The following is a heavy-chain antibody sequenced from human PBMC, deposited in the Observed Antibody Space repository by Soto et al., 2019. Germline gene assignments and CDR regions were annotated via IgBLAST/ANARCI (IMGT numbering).Heavy chain of an antibody. CDR2: IYDSGST. CDR1: GGSISSSY. Sequence: SETLSLTCTVSGGSISSSYWSWIRQPPGKGLEWIGYIYDSGSTYYNSSLKSRVTMSVDTSKNQSSLKLSSVTAADTAVYYCAGGWWYYFDYWGQGTLVTVSS. D-gene: IGHD6-19*01. J-gene: IGHJ4*02. V-gene: IGHV4-59*08. CDR3: AGGWWYYFDY.